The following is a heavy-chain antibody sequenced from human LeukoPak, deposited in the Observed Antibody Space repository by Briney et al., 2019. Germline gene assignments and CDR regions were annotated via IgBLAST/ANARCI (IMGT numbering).Heavy chain of an antibody. Sequence: GGSLRLSCAASGFTVSSNYMSWVRQAPGKGLEWVSVIYSGGSTYYADSVKGRFTISRDNSKNTLYLQMNSLRAEDTAVYYCARDVAPYYYDSSGYMVIWGQGTLVTVSS. V-gene: IGHV3-53*01. CDR2: IYSGGST. D-gene: IGHD3-22*01. CDR1: GFTVSSNY. CDR3: ARDVAPYYYDSSGYMVI. J-gene: IGHJ4*02.